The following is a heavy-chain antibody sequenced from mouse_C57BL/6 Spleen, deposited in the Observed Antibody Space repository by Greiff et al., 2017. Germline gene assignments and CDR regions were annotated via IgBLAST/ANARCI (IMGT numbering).Heavy chain of an antibody. CDR1: GYTFTSYW. Sequence: QVQLQQPGAELVMPGASVKLSCKASGYTFTSYWMHWVKQRPGQGLEWIGEIDPSDSYTNYNQKFKGKSTLTVDKSSSTAYMQLSILTSEDSAVYYCSRSGGYYDYWGQGTTLTVSS. CDR2: IDPSDSYT. CDR3: SRSGGYYDY. J-gene: IGHJ2*01. V-gene: IGHV1-69*01. D-gene: IGHD2-3*01.